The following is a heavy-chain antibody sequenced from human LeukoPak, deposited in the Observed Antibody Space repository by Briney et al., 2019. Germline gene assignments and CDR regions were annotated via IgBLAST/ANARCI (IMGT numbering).Heavy chain of an antibody. CDR1: GFTLSTYW. CDR3: ARDRGGSGRLGRFDN. Sequence: PGGSLRLSCAASGFTLSTYWMTWVRQAPGKGLEWVANIKQDGSEKYYVDSVKGRFTISRDNAKKLLYLQMNSLRVEDTAVYYCARDRGGSGRLGRFDNWGQGTLVTVSP. CDR2: IKQDGSEK. D-gene: IGHD6-19*01. V-gene: IGHV3-7*01. J-gene: IGHJ4*02.